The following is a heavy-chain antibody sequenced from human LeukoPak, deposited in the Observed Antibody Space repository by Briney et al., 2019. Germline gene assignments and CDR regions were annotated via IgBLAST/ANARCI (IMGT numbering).Heavy chain of an antibody. D-gene: IGHD4-17*01. CDR3: ARRDYGDYCDY. J-gene: IGHJ4*02. CDR2: ISAYNGDT. Sequence: GASVKVSCKASGGTVSSYAISWVRQAPGQGLEWMGWISAYNGDTHYAQKFQGRVTMTTDTSTSTAYMELRSLRSDDTAVYYCARRDYGDYCDYWGQGTLVTVSS. CDR1: GGTVSSYA. V-gene: IGHV1-18*01.